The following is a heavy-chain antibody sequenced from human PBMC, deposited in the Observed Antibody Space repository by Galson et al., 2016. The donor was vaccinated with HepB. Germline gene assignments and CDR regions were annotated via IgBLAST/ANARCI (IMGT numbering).Heavy chain of an antibody. V-gene: IGHV4-31*03. D-gene: IGHD3-22*01. CDR3: ARAARSGYSVFDY. CDR2: IDYSGST. Sequence: LSLTCTVSGGSISSIHYYWSWIRQHPGEGLEWIGHIDYSGSTYYNPSLKSGVTISRDTSKSQFFLKLSSVTAADTAVYHCARAARSGYSVFDYWGQGTLVTVSP. CDR1: GGSISSIHYY. J-gene: IGHJ4*02.